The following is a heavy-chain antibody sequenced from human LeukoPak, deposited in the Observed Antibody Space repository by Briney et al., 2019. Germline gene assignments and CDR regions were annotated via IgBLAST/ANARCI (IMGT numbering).Heavy chain of an antibody. CDR2: IARRADTYAT. Sequence: AGGSLRLSCAASGFTFSDSAIHWVRQASGKGLEWVGRIARRADTYATAYAPSVEGRFTISRDNSRNTAYLQMSSLKTDDTAVYFCTRGYCTFAGSYSNANWGQGTLVTVSS. CDR1: GFTFSDSA. V-gene: IGHV3-73*01. J-gene: IGHJ4*02. D-gene: IGHD2-8*01. CDR3: TRGYCTFAGSYSNAN.